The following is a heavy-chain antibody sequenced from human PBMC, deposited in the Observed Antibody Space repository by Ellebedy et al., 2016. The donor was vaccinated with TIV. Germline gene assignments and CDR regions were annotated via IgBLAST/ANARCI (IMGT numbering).Heavy chain of an antibody. CDR3: ARGEYHPYVWGSYRLGYFDY. Sequence: GGSLRLSXAASGFTFSSYSMNWVRQAPGKGLEWVSSISSSSSYIYYADSVKGRFTISRDNAKNSLYLQMNSLRAEDTAVYYCARGEYHPYVWGSYRLGYFDYWGQGTLVTVSS. D-gene: IGHD3-16*02. CDR2: ISSSSSYI. CDR1: GFTFSSYS. V-gene: IGHV3-21*01. J-gene: IGHJ4*02.